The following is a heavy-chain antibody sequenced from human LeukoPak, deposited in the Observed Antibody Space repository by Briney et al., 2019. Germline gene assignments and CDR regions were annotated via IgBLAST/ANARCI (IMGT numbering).Heavy chain of an antibody. D-gene: IGHD3-22*01. CDR2: ISASGGTT. J-gene: IGHJ4*02. Sequence: PGGSLRLSCAASGFTFSSCAMSWVRQAPGKGLEWVSGISASGGTTYYADSVKGRFTISRDKSKNTLVLQLNSLRAEDTAVYYCAKDPTDFDSSGQTYFDYWGQGTLVTVSS. CDR3: AKDPTDFDSSGQTYFDY. CDR1: GFTFSSCA. V-gene: IGHV3-23*01.